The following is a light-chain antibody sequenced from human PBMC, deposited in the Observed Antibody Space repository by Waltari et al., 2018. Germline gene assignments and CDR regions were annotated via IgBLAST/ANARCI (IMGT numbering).Light chain of an antibody. J-gene: IGKJ3*01. V-gene: IGKV4-1*01. Sequence: DIVMTQSPASLAVSLGERATINCKSSQSVLYSSNNKNYLAWYQQKPGQPPKLLIYWASTRESGVPDRFSGSGSGTDFTLTISSLQAEDVAVYYCQQYYSTPTFGPGTKVDTK. CDR1: QSVLYSSNNKNY. CDR2: WAS. CDR3: QQYYSTPT.